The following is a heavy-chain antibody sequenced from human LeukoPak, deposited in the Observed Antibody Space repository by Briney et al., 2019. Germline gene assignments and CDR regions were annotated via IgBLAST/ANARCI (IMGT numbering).Heavy chain of an antibody. CDR3: ARGQGGNYYLNYFDY. V-gene: IGHV4-59*01. CDR1: GGSFTSYY. CDR2: FYYSGST. Sequence: SETLSLTCTVTGGSFTSYYWSWIRQPPGQGLEWIGHFYYSGSTSYNPSLKSRVTISVDTSRNQFSLKLTSVTAADTAVYYCARGQGGNYYLNYFDYWGQGALVTVSS. J-gene: IGHJ4*02. D-gene: IGHD1-26*01.